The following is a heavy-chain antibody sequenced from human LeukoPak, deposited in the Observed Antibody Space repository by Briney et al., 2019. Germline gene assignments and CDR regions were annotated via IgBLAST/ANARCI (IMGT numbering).Heavy chain of an antibody. D-gene: IGHD3-16*01. CDR1: GGSISSYY. J-gene: IGHJ4*02. V-gene: IGHV4-59*12. CDR2: IYYSGST. CDR3: ARITLSWREFDC. Sequence: SETLSLTCTVSGGSISSYYWSWIRQPPGKGLEWIGYIYYSGSTNYNPSLKSRVTISVDTSKNQFSLKLSSVTAADTAVYYCARITLSWREFDCWGQGTLVTVSS.